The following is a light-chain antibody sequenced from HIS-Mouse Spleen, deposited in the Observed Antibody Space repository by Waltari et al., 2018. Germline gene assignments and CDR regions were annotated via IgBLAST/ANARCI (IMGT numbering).Light chain of an antibody. Sequence: QSALTQPASGSGSPGQSITISCTGTSRDVGSYNLVSWYQQHPGKAPKLKIYEGSKRPSGVSNRFSGSKSGNTASLTISGLQAEDEADYYCCSYAGSSTLVFGGGTKLTVL. CDR2: EGS. CDR1: SRDVGSYNL. J-gene: IGLJ3*02. CDR3: CSYAGSSTLV. V-gene: IGLV2-23*01.